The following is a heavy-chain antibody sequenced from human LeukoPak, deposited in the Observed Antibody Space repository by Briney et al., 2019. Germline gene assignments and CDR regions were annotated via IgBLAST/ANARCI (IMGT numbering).Heavy chain of an antibody. CDR3: ARDWEYYGSGMDV. D-gene: IGHD3-10*01. J-gene: IGHJ6*03. V-gene: IGHV3-53*01. CDR1: GFTVSLNY. CDR2: IYSGGST. Sequence: GGSLRLSCAASGFTVSLNYMSWVRQAPGKGLGWVSVIYSGGSTYYADSVKGRFTISRDNSKNTLYLQMNSLRAEDTAVYYCARDWEYYGSGMDVWGKGTTVTVSS.